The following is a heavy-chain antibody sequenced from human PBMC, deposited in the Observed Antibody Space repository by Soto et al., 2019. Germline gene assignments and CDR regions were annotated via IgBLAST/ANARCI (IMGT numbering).Heavy chain of an antibody. D-gene: IGHD1-26*01. J-gene: IGHJ4*02. CDR3: AADLELLGLFDY. V-gene: IGHV1-58*01. CDR1: GFTFTSSA. CDR2: IVVGSGNT. Sequence: ASVKVSCKASGFTFTSSAVQWVRQARGQRLEWIGWIVVGSGNTNYAQKFQERVTITRDMSTSTAYMELSSLRSEEAAVYYCAADLELLGLFDYWGQGTLVTVSS.